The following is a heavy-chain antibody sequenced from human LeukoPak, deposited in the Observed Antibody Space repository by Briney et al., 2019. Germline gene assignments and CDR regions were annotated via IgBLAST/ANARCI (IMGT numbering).Heavy chain of an antibody. D-gene: IGHD3-10*01. CDR2: INPNSGGT. CDR3: ARSRLLWFGESTSYMDV. Sequence: GASVKVSCKASGYTFTGYYMHWVRQAPGQGLEWMGWINPNSGGTNYAQKFQGRVTMTRDTSISTAYMELSRLRSDDTAVYYCARSRLLWFGESTSYMDVWGKGTTVTISS. CDR1: GYTFTGYY. V-gene: IGHV1-2*02. J-gene: IGHJ6*03.